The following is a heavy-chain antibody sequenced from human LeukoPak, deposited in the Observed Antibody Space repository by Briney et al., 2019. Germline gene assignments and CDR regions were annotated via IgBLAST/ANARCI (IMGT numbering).Heavy chain of an antibody. Sequence: PGGSLRLSCVASRFTLGSQPMSWVRQAAGKQLEWVSAFNVNDDTLRYAESVKGRFTISRDTSKNTLYAQMNNLSAEDTALYYCAKGSQRLLVVMGLWAQGTTVSV. CDR1: RFTLGSQP. J-gene: IGHJ6*02. CDR2: FNVNDDTL. V-gene: IGHV3-23*01. D-gene: IGHD6-25*01. CDR3: AKGSQRLLVVMGL.